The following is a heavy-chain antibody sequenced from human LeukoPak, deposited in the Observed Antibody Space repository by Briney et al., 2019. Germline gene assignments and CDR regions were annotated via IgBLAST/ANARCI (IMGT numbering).Heavy chain of an antibody. CDR2: IIPIFGTA. D-gene: IGHD5-18*01. Sequence: SVKVSCKASGGTFSSYAISWVRQAPGQGLEWRGGIIPIFGTANYAQKFQGRVTITADESTSTAYMELSSLRSEDTAVYYCARGGYSYASDFDYWGQGTLVTVSS. CDR1: GGTFSSYA. CDR3: ARGGYSYASDFDY. J-gene: IGHJ4*02. V-gene: IGHV1-69*13.